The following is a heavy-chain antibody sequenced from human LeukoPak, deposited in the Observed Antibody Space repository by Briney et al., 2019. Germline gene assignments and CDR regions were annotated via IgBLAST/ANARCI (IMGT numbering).Heavy chain of an antibody. CDR3: ARDPVPAVYYYYGMDV. CDR2: IYYSGST. Sequence: SETPSLTCTVSGGSISSSSYYWGWIRQPPGKGLEWIGSIYYSGSTYYNPSLKSRVTISVDTSKNQFSLKLSSVTAADTAVYYCARDPVPAVYYYYGMDVWGQGTTVTVSS. CDR1: GGSISSSSYY. D-gene: IGHD6-25*01. J-gene: IGHJ6*02. V-gene: IGHV4-39*07.